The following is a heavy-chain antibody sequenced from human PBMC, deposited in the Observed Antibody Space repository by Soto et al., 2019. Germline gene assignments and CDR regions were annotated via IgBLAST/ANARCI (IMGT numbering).Heavy chain of an antibody. D-gene: IGHD3-3*01. CDR3: ARWSYLDY. CDR2: ISGSDGKT. J-gene: IGHJ4*02. CDR1: GFIVGNYA. V-gene: IGHV3-23*01. Sequence: PXESLRLSSAASGFIVGNYALSWVRQAPGKGLEWVSTISGSDGKTFYADSVKGRFSISRDTSQSTLYLQMNSLRADDTDMYYCARWSYLDYWGQGTRVTVSS.